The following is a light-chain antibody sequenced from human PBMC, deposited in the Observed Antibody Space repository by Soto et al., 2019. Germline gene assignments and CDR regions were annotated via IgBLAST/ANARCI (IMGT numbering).Light chain of an antibody. CDR2: DNN. CDR3: GTWDSSLSAGV. CDR1: SSNIGNNY. Sequence: QSVLTQPPSVSAAPGQKVTISCSGSSSNIGNNYVSWYQQLPGTAPKLLIYDNNKRPSGIPDRLSGAKSGTSAILGITGLQTGDEADYYCGTWDSSLSAGVFGGGTKVTVL. V-gene: IGLV1-51*01. J-gene: IGLJ2*01.